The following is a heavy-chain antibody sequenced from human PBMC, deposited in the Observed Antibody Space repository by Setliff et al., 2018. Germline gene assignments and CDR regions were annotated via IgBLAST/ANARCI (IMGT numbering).Heavy chain of an antibody. Sequence: LRLSCAASGFTFSTSGMHWVHQAPGKGLEWVAFIRYDGSDKYYADSVKGRFTISRDNSKNTLYLQMNSLRAEDTGVYYCAKRGDGMDVWGQGTTVTVSS. CDR1: GFTFSTSG. CDR3: AKRGDGMDV. CDR2: IRYDGSDK. D-gene: IGHD3-16*01. J-gene: IGHJ6*02. V-gene: IGHV3-30*02.